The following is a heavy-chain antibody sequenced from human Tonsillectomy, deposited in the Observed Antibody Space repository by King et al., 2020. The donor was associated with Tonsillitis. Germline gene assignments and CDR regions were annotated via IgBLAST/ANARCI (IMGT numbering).Heavy chain of an antibody. Sequence: QLVQSGGGLVQPGGSLRLSCAASGFTFSSYSMNWVRQAPGKGLEWVSYISSSSSTIYYADSVKGRFTISSDKAKNSLYLQMNSLRTEDTAVYYCARSFVSGQQLLRGSSGWYCQAPSTFYGMDVWGQGTTVTVSS. J-gene: IGHJ6*02. V-gene: IGHV3-48*01. D-gene: IGHD6-19*01. CDR2: ISSSSSTI. CDR1: GFTFSSYS. CDR3: ARSFVSGQQLLRGSSGWYCQAPSTFYGMDV.